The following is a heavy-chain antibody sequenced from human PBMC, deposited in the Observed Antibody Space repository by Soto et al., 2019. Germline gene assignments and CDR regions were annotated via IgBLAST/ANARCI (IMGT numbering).Heavy chain of an antibody. CDR3: ARGRGMEENYYYYGLDI. J-gene: IGHJ6*02. Sequence: QVQVVQSGAEVKKPGASVKISCKASGYTFSTHAMHWVRQAPGQSLEWMGWINGVTGQTKHSHRFQDRVSITRDTSASTAYMELSSLRSEDTAVYYCARGRGMEENYYYYGLDIWGQGTTVTVSS. CDR2: INGVTGQT. V-gene: IGHV1-3*01. D-gene: IGHD3-10*01. CDR1: GYTFSTHA.